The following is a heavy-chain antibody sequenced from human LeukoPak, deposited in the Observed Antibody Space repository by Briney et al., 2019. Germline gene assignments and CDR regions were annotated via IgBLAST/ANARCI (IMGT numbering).Heavy chain of an antibody. CDR1: GFTFSSYS. CDR3: ARDLSGGYDSDF. V-gene: IGHV3-21*01. Sequence: GGSLRLSCAASGFTFSSYSMNWVRQAPGKGLEWVSSISSSSSYIYYADSVKGRFTISRDNAKNSLYLQMNSLRAEDTAVYYCARDLSGGYDSDFWGQGTLVTVSS. D-gene: IGHD5-12*01. CDR2: ISSSSSYI. J-gene: IGHJ4*02.